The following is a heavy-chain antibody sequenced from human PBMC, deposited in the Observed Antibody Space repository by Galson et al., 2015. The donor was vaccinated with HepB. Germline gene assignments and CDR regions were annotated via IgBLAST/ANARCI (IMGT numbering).Heavy chain of an antibody. J-gene: IGHJ5*02. D-gene: IGHD2-2*01. Sequence: QSGAEVKKPGESLRISCKGSGYSFTSYWISWVRQMPGKGLEWMGRIDPSDSYTNYSPSFQGHVTISADKSISTAYLQWSSLKASDTAMYYCARLYCSSTSCYLYNWFDPWGQGTLVTVSS. CDR1: GYSFTSYW. V-gene: IGHV5-10-1*01. CDR2: IDPSDSYT. CDR3: ARLYCSSTSCYLYNWFDP.